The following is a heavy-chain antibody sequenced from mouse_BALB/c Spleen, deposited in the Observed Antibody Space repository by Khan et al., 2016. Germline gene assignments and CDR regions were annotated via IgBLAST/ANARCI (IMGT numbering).Heavy chain of an antibody. Sequence: QIQLVQSGPELKKPGETVKISCKASEYTFTNYGMNWVKQAPGKGLKWMGWINTYTGEPTYADDFKGRFAFSLETSASTAYLQINNLKNEDTATYFCASIYDGYYVGLYYAMDYWGQGTSVTVSS. V-gene: IGHV9-3-1*01. CDR1: EYTFTNYG. CDR3: ASIYDGYYVGLYYAMDY. D-gene: IGHD2-3*01. CDR2: INTYTGEP. J-gene: IGHJ4*01.